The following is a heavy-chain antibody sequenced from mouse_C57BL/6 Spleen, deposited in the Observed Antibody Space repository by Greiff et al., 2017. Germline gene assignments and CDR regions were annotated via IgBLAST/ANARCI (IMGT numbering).Heavy chain of an antibody. CDR3: ARRGYGSSYGDFDV. Sequence: QVQLQQPGAELVMPGASVKLSCKASGYTFTSYWMHWVKQRPGQGLEWIGEIDPSDSYTNYNQKFKGKSTLTVDKSSSTAYMQLSSLTSEDSAVYYGARRGYGSSYGDFDVWGTGTTVTVSS. CDR1: GYTFTSYW. V-gene: IGHV1-69*01. CDR2: IDPSDSYT. D-gene: IGHD1-1*01. J-gene: IGHJ1*03.